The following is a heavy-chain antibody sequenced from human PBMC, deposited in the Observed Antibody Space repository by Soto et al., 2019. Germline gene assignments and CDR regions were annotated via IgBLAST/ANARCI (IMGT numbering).Heavy chain of an antibody. CDR3: ARLRPGSYFDY. V-gene: IGHV3-7*01. CDR2: IKEDGSEE. J-gene: IGHJ4*02. D-gene: IGHD4-17*01. Sequence: PGGSLRLSCAASGFIFSNNWMSWVRQAPGKGLEWVASIKEDGSEEYYVYSVKGRFTISRDNAKNSLHLQMNSLRAEDTAVFYCARLRPGSYFDYWGQGTLVTVSS. CDR1: GFIFSNNW.